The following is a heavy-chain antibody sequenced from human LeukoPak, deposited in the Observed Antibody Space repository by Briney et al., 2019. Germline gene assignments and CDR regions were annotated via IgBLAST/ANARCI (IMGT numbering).Heavy chain of an antibody. Sequence: GGSLRLSCTASGFTFSSYAMSWVRQAPGKGLAWVSLITGGGETTYYGDSVTGRFTISRDNSKNTLYLQMDSLSAEDTAVYYCVKVDTWGQGTLVTVSS. D-gene: IGHD5-18*01. J-gene: IGHJ4*02. V-gene: IGHV3-23*01. CDR3: VKVDT. CDR2: ITGGGETT. CDR1: GFTFSSYA.